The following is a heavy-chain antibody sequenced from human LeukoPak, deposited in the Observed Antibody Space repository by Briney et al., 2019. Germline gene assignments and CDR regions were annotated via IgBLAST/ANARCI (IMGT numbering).Heavy chain of an antibody. V-gene: IGHV1-2*02. Sequence: ASVKVSCKASGYTFTGYYMHWVRQAPGQGLEWMGWINPNSGGTNYAQKFQGRVTMTRDTPISTAYMELSRLRSDDTAVYYCAVVVVVAATRGFDYWGQGTLVTVSS. CDR3: AVVVVVAATRGFDY. CDR2: INPNSGGT. J-gene: IGHJ4*02. CDR1: GYTFTGYY. D-gene: IGHD2-15*01.